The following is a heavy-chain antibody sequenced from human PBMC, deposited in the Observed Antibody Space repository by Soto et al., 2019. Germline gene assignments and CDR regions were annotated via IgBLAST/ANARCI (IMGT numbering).Heavy chain of an antibody. CDR2: ISAYNGNT. CDR1: GYTFTSYG. Sequence: ASVKVSCKASGYTFTSYGISWVRQAPGQGLEWMGWISAYNGNTNYAQKLQGRVTMTTDTSTSTAYMELRSLRSDDTAVYYCARDGSPIVVVVAAMPPNWFDPWGQGTLVTVSS. V-gene: IGHV1-18*01. CDR3: ARDGSPIVVVVAAMPPNWFDP. J-gene: IGHJ5*02. D-gene: IGHD2-15*01.